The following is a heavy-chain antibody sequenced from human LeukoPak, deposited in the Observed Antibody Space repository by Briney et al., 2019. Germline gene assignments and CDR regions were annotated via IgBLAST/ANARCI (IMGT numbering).Heavy chain of an antibody. D-gene: IGHD3-10*01. Sequence: PGGSLRLSCAASGFTFTSYWMSWVRQAQGKGLARVANINQDGSEKYYVDSVKSRFTISRDNARNSLHLQMNSLRAEDTAVYYCVRDSSTPDYWGQGPLVTVSS. CDR3: VRDSSTPDY. CDR2: INQDGSEK. CDR1: GFTFTSYW. V-gene: IGHV3-7*01. J-gene: IGHJ4*02.